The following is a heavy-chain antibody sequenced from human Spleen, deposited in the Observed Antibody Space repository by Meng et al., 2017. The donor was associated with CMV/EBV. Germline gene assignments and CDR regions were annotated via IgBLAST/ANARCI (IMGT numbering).Heavy chain of an antibody. Sequence: CAVYGGSFSGYYWSWIRQPPGKGLEWIGEINHSGSTNYNPSLKSRVTIPVDTSKNQFSLKLSSVTAADTAVYYCARGGNGSYRDFDYWGQGTLVTVSS. CDR2: INHSGST. J-gene: IGHJ4*02. D-gene: IGHD1-26*01. CDR3: ARGGNGSYRDFDY. V-gene: IGHV4-34*01. CDR1: GGSFSGYY.